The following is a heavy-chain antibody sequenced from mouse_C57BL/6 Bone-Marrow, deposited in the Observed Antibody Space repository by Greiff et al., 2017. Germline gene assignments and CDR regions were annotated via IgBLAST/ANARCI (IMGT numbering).Heavy chain of an antibody. Sequence: LQQPGSELVRPGASVKLSCKASGYTFTSYWMHWVTQRPGQGLEWFGNIYPGSGSTNYDEKFKSKATLTVDTSSSTAYMQLSRRTSEDSAVYYCLLSWFAYWGQGTLVTVSA. V-gene: IGHV1S22*01. D-gene: IGHD1-1*01. CDR3: LLSWFAY. CDR1: GYTFTSYW. CDR2: IYPGSGST. J-gene: IGHJ3*01.